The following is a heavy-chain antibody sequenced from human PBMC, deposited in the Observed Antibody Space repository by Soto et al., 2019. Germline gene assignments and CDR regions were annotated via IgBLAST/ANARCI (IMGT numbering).Heavy chain of an antibody. V-gene: IGHV3-30-3*01. CDR1: GFTFSSYA. CDR3: SRDGPIVPIEY. J-gene: IGHJ4*02. D-gene: IGHD2-15*01. CDR2: ISYDGSNK. Sequence: QVQLVESGGGVVQPGRSLRLSCAASGFTFSSYAMHWVRQAPGKGLEWVAVISYDGSNKYYADSVKGRFTISRDNSKNRLYLQMSSLRAEDTAVYYCSRDGPIVPIEYWGQGTLVTVSS.